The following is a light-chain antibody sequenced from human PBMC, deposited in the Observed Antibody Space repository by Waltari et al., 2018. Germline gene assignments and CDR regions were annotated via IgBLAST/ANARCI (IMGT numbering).Light chain of an antibody. CDR3: QQYNNWPPGT. J-gene: IGKJ1*01. CDR1: PSIGSS. V-gene: IGKV3-15*01. Sequence: ETVVTQSPATLSMSPGERATLSCRTSPSIGSSLAWYQQRPGQAPRLLIYRASTRATGIPDRFSGSGSGTDFTLTISSLQSEDIAIYYCQQYNNWPPGTFGQGTKVEI. CDR2: RAS.